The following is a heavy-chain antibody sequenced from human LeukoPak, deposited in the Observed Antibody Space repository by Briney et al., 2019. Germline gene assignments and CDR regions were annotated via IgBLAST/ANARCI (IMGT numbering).Heavy chain of an antibody. CDR1: GFTFSSYA. CDR3: ARDADYYDSSGYYSDY. Sequence: PGGSLRLSCAASGFTFSSYAMHWVRQAPGKGLEWVAVISYDGSNKYYADSVKGRFTISRDNSKNTLYLQMNSLRAEDTAVYYCARDADYYDSSGYYSDYWGQGTLVTVSS. D-gene: IGHD3-22*01. V-gene: IGHV3-30-3*01. J-gene: IGHJ4*02. CDR2: ISYDGSNK.